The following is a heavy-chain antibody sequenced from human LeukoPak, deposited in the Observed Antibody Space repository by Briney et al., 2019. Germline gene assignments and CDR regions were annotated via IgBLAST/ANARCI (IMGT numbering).Heavy chain of an antibody. V-gene: IGHV4-59*08. CDR2: IYYSGSA. CDR3: ARRSDYYGSGSYSFLFDY. CDR1: GGSISNYY. J-gene: IGHJ4*02. D-gene: IGHD3-10*01. Sequence: SETLSLTCSVSGGSISNYYWSWIRQPPGKGLEWIGHIYYSGSANYNPSLKSRVTISVDTSKNQFSLKLSSVTAADTAVYYCARRSDYYGSGSYSFLFDYWGLGTLVTVSS.